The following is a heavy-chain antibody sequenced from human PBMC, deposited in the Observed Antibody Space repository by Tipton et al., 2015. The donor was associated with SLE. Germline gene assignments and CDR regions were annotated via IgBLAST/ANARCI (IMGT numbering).Heavy chain of an antibody. CDR3: VRDPNWGSGY. J-gene: IGHJ4*02. CDR2: ISVSSDHI. Sequence: SLRLSCAASGFTSGTYAMSWVRQAPGKGLEWVSDISVSSDHIYYADSVRGRFTISRDNAKTSLYLQMNNLRTEDTALYYCVRDPNWGSGYWGQGTLVTVSS. CDR1: GFTSGTYA. D-gene: IGHD7-27*01. V-gene: IGHV3-21*03.